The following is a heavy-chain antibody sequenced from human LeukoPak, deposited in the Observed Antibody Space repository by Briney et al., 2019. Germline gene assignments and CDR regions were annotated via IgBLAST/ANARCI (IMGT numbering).Heavy chain of an antibody. CDR1: GFTFRNFP. CDR2: INQDGSGT. V-gene: IGHV3-7*01. J-gene: IGHJ4*02. Sequence: PGGSLRLSCAASGFTFRNFPMSWVRQAPGKGLEWVANINQDGSGTHYVDSVEGRFTISRDSAENSLYLHMNSLRAEDTAVYYCATGYTVAYWGQGTLVTVSS. D-gene: IGHD5/OR15-5a*01. CDR3: ATGYTVAY.